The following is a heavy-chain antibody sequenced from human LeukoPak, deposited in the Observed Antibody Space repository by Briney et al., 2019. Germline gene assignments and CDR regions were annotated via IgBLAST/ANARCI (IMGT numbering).Heavy chain of an antibody. V-gene: IGHV1-46*01. CDR1: GYTFTSYY. J-gene: IGHJ3*02. CDR3: ASAPGYCSSTSCYWDAFDI. CDR2: INPSGGST. D-gene: IGHD2-2*01. Sequence: ASVKVSCKASGYTFTSYYMHWVRQAPGQGLEWMGIINPSGGSTSYAQKFQGRVTMTRDTSTSTAYMELRSLRSDDTAVYYCASAPGYCSSTSCYWDAFDIWGQGTMVTVSS.